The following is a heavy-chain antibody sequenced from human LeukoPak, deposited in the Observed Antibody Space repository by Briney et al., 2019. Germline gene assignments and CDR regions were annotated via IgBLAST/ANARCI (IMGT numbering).Heavy chain of an antibody. Sequence: SETLSLTCAVYGGSFSGYYWSWIRQPPGKGLEWIGEINHSGSTNYNPSLKSRVTISVDTSKNQFSLKLGSVTAADTAVYYCASRSMYYDSSGGYWGQETLVTVSS. V-gene: IGHV4-34*01. CDR3: ASRSMYYDSSGGY. D-gene: IGHD3-22*01. J-gene: IGHJ4*02. CDR1: GGSFSGYY. CDR2: INHSGST.